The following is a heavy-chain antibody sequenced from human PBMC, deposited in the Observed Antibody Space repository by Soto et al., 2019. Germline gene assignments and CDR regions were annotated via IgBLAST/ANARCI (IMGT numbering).Heavy chain of an antibody. J-gene: IGHJ4*02. CDR1: SGSISSSNW. V-gene: IGHV4-4*02. D-gene: IGHD6-13*01. CDR3: ARAVSIAAAGTFWRYYFDY. Sequence: QVQLQESGPGLVKPSGTLSLTCAVSSGSISSSNWWSWVRQPPGKGLEWIGEIYHSGSTNYNPSLKSRVTISVDKSKNQFSLKLSSVTAADTAVYYCARAVSIAAAGTFWRYYFDYWGQGTLVTVSS. CDR2: IYHSGST.